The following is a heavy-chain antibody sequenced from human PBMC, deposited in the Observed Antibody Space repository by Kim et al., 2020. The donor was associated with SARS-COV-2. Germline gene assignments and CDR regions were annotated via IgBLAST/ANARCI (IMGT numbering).Heavy chain of an antibody. CDR3: ASSQRSGIAARPGSYYYYGMDV. J-gene: IGHJ6*02. Sequence: ETLSLTCAVYGGSFSGYYWSWIRQPPGKGLEWIGEINHSGSTNYNPSLKSRVTISVDTSKNQFSLKLSSVTAADTAVYYCASSQRSGIAARPGSYYYYGMDVWGQGTTVTVSS. V-gene: IGHV4-34*01. CDR2: INHSGST. D-gene: IGHD6-6*01. CDR1: GGSFSGYY.